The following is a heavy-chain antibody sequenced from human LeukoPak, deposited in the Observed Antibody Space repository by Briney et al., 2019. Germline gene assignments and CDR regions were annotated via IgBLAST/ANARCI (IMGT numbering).Heavy chain of an antibody. CDR3: ARNSGDR. D-gene: IGHD4-23*01. J-gene: IGHJ5*02. Sequence: SETLSLTCSVSGGSISDFYWSWIRQPAGKGLEWIGRTYRSGNTNYNPSLKSRVTMSLDVSKNQFSLKLSSMTAADTAVYYCARNSGDRWGQGTLVTVSS. CDR1: GGSISDFY. V-gene: IGHV4-4*07. CDR2: TYRSGNT.